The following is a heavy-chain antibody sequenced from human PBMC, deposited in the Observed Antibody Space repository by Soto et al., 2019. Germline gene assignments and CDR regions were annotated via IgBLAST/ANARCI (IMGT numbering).Heavy chain of an antibody. D-gene: IGHD3-3*01. V-gene: IGHV3-66*01. J-gene: IGHJ3*02. CDR1: GFTVSSNY. CDR2: IYSGGNT. CDR3: AREVRVRGFAFDI. Sequence: GGSLRLSCAVSGFTVSSNYMNWVRQAPGKWLEWVSFIYSGGNTYYADSVKGRFTISRDNSKNMLYLQMNSLRVEDTAVYYCAREVRVRGFAFDIWGQGTMVTVSS.